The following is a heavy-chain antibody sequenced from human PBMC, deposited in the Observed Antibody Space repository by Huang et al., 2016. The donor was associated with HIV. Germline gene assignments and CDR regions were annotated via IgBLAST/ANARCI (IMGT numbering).Heavy chain of an antibody. J-gene: IGHJ6*02. CDR2: IKQDESEK. D-gene: IGHD1-7*01. CDR1: TFTFGAYW. Sequence: VESVGRSVQPGGSIRLSCLGSTFTFGAYWMSWVRQPPGKGLEWVANIKQDESEKYYVGSVKGRFNISRDNAKKVLFLKMDNITVDDTAIYCCATKTAAMDIWGQGTTVTVSS. V-gene: IGHV3-7*01. CDR3: ATKTAAMDI.